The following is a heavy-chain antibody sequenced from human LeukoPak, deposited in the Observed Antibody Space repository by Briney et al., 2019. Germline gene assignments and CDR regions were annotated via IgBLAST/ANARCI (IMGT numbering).Heavy chain of an antibody. V-gene: IGHV1-69*04. D-gene: IGHD6-19*01. Sequence: SVKVSCKASGGTFSSYAISWVRQAPGQGLEWMGRIIPILGIANYAQKFQGRVTITADKSTSTAYMELSSLRFEDTAVYYCARDLTSPGESGIAVAGTAHDYWGQGTLVTVSS. CDR2: IIPILGIA. CDR3: ARDLTSPGESGIAVAGTAHDY. J-gene: IGHJ4*02. CDR1: GGTFSSYA.